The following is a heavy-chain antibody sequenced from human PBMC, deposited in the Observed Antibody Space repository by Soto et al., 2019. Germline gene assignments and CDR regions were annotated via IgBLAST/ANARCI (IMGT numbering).Heavy chain of an antibody. CDR1: GGSISSGGYY. V-gene: IGHV4-31*03. CDR2: IYYSGST. CDR3: ARVFEDFGWLFSWFDP. Sequence: SETLSLTCTVSGGSISSGGYYWSWIRQHPGKGLEWIGYIYYSGSTYYNPSLKSRVTISVDTSKNQFSLKLSSVTAADTAVYYCARVFEDFGWLFSWFDPWGQGTQVTVSS. D-gene: IGHD3-9*01. J-gene: IGHJ5*02.